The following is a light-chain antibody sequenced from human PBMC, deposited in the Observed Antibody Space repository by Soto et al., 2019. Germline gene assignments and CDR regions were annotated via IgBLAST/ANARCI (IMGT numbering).Light chain of an antibody. CDR2: DAS. CDR3: QQRSNWPRSYT. CDR1: QNIDTF. Sequence: EIVLTQSPATLSLSPGERASFSCRASQNIDTFLAWYQQKPGQAPRLLIYDASNRATGIPARFSGSGSGTDFSLTISSLEPEDFAIYYCQQRSNWPRSYTFGQGTKLEIK. J-gene: IGKJ2*01. V-gene: IGKV3-11*01.